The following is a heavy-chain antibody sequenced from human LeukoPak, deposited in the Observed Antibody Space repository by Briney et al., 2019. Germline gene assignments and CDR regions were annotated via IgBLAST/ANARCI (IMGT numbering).Heavy chain of an antibody. Sequence: GGSLRLSCAASGFTFSSYWMSWVRQAPAKGLEWVANIKQDGSEKCYVDSVKGRFTISRDNAKNSLYLQMNSLRAEDTAVYYCARRGARCSSTICYPRNPPPLFDYWGQGTLVTVSS. CDR3: ARRGARCSSTICYPRNPPPLFDY. V-gene: IGHV3-7*01. CDR1: GFTFSSYW. J-gene: IGHJ4*02. CDR2: IKQDGSEK. D-gene: IGHD2-2*01.